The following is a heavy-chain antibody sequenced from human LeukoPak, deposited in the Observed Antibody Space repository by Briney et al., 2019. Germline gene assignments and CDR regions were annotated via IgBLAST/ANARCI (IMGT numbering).Heavy chain of an antibody. CDR1: GFTFSSYE. J-gene: IGHJ4*02. V-gene: IGHV3-48*03. D-gene: IGHD3-22*01. Sequence: TGGSLRLSCAASGFTFSSYEMNWVRQAPGKGLEWVSYIGRSVRTIYYADSVKGRFTISRDNAKNSLYLQMNSLRAEDTAVYYCARGYYDSGGYSYFDYWGQGTLVTVSS. CDR2: IGRSVRTI. CDR3: ARGYYDSGGYSYFDY.